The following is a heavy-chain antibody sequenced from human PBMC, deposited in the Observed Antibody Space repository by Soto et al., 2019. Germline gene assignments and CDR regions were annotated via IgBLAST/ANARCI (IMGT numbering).Heavy chain of an antibody. CDR1: GGSIDSSTYY. CDR2: IFYNGNT. Sequence: QLQLQESGPGLVKPSETLSLTCTVSGGSIDSSTYYWGWIRQPPGKGLEWIGSIFYNGNTFYNPSLKSRITIPVDTPKNQFSLKLSSVTAADTAVYYCARHSTGYYYSWFDPWGQGTLVTVSS. CDR3: ARHSTGYYYSWFDP. D-gene: IGHD3-22*01. V-gene: IGHV4-39*01. J-gene: IGHJ5*02.